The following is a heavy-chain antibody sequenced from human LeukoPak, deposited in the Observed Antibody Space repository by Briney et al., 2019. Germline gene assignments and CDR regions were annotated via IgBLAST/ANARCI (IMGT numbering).Heavy chain of an antibody. CDR2: INTNTGNP. J-gene: IGHJ3*02. V-gene: IGHV7-4-1*02. CDR3: ARDQVVLGSGSVDAFDI. CDR1: GYTFTGYS. D-gene: IGHD3-10*01. Sequence: ASVKVSCKASGYTFTGYSINWVRQAPGQGLEWTGWINTNTGNPTYAQGFTGRFVFSLDTSVSTAYLQISSLKAEDTAVYYCARDQVVLGSGSVDAFDIWGQGTMVTVSS.